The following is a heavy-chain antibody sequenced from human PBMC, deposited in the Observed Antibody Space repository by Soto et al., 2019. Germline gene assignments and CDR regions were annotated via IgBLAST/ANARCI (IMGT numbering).Heavy chain of an antibody. V-gene: IGHV5-51*01. CDR2: IYPGDSDT. J-gene: IGHJ6*02. CDR1: GYSFTSYW. Sequence: GESLKISCKGSGYSFTSYWIGWVRQMPGKGLEWMGIIYPGDSDTRYSPSFQGQVTISADKSISTAYLQWSSLKASDTAMYYCARPTDPVGYRYGDYDDYYYGMDVWGQGTTVTVSS. D-gene: IGHD4-17*01. CDR3: ARPTDPVGYRYGDYDDYYYGMDV.